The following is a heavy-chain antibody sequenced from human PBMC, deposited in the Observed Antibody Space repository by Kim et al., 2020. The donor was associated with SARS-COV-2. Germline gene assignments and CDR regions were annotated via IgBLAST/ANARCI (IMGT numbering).Heavy chain of an antibody. CDR3: ATASGRTLWTVLA. V-gene: IGHV3-30*03. J-gene: IGHJ5*02. D-gene: IGHD2-21*01. CDR2: ISFDGNNR. Sequence: GGSLRLSCAASGFTFSMFGLHWVRQAPGKGLECVSYISFDGNNRYYADSVKGRFTISRDNSRKTLYLEMNSLRPEDTAVYYCATASGRTLWTVLAWGQGTLVTVPS. CDR1: GFTFSMFG.